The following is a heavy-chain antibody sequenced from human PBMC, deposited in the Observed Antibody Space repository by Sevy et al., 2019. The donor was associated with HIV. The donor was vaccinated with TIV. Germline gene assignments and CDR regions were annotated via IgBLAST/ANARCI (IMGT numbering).Heavy chain of an antibody. V-gene: IGHV3-48*01. CDR3: ARDDYYDSSGYYYGSAFDI. CDR1: GFTFSSYS. Sequence: GGSLRLSCAASGFTFSSYSMNWVRQAPGKGLEWVSYISSSSSTIYYADSVKGRFTISRDNAKNSLYLQMNSLRAEDTDVYYCARDDYYDSSGYYYGSAFDIWGQGTMVTVSS. J-gene: IGHJ3*02. CDR2: ISSSSSTI. D-gene: IGHD3-22*01.